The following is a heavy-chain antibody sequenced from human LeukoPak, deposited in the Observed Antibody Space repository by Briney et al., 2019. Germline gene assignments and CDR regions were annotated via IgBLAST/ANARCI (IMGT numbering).Heavy chain of an antibody. CDR3: AKGSGSSWYFYYYMDV. CDR1: GFTFSSYA. J-gene: IGHJ6*03. Sequence: GGSLRLSCAASGFTFSSYAMSWVRQAPGKGLEWVSAISGSGGSTYYADSVKGRFTISRDNSKNTLCLQMNSLRAEDTAVYYCAKGSGSSWYFYYYMDVWGKGTTVTVSS. D-gene: IGHD6-13*01. V-gene: IGHV3-23*01. CDR2: ISGSGGST.